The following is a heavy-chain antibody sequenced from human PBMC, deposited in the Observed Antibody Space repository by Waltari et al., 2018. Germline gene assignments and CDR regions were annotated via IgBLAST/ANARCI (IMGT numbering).Heavy chain of an antibody. CDR3: VIDLNV. CDR1: GGSVSGYY. J-gene: IGHJ3*01. V-gene: IGHV4-4*07. CDR2: YFSGST. D-gene: IGHD3-3*01. Sequence: QVQLEESGPGLVKASETLSLTCSFSGGSVSGYYWGWIRQPTGRKLEWIGRYFSGSTYYNPSLQNRPTMSLDTSRTQFSLKLNSVTAADTAVYYCVIDLNVWGHGTMVTVSS.